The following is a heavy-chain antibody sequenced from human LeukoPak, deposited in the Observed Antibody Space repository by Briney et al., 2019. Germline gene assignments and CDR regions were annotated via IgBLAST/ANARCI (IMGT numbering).Heavy chain of an antibody. CDR1: GYTFTSYG. D-gene: IGHD3-22*01. J-gene: IGHJ4*02. Sequence: ASVKISCKASGYTFTSYGISWVRQAPGQGLEWMGWISAYNGNTNYAQKLQGRVTMTTDTSTSTAYMELRSLRSDDTAVYYCARASDDSSGYYFDYWGQGTLVTVSS. V-gene: IGHV1-18*01. CDR2: ISAYNGNT. CDR3: ARASDDSSGYYFDY.